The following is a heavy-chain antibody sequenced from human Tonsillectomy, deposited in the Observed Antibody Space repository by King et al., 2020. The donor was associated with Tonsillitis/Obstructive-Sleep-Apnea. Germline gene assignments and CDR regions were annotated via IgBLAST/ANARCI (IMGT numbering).Heavy chain of an antibody. CDR1: GFIFRSYE. Sequence: EVQLVESGGGLVQPGGSLRLSCAASGFIFRSYEINWVRQAPGKGLEWVAYIGSSDSTLYYADSVKGRFTISRDNAKNSLYLQMDGLTVEDTAVYYCAREPISGSYHLSRDYWGQGTLVTVSS. CDR3: AREPISGSYHLSRDY. D-gene: IGHD1-26*01. J-gene: IGHJ4*02. CDR2: IGSSDSTL. V-gene: IGHV3-48*03.